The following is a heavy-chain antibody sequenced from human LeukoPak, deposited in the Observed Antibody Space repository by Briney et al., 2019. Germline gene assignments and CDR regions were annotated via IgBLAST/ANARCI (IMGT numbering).Heavy chain of an antibody. CDR1: GFTFSSYA. D-gene: IGHD2-21*01. CDR3: ARDKNVIANAFDI. CDR2: ISYDGSNK. Sequence: GGTLRLSCAASGFTFSSYAMHWVRQAPGKGLEWVAVISYDGSNKYYADSVKGRFTISRDNSKNTLYLQMNSLRAEDTAVYYCARDKNVIANAFDIWGQGTMVTVSS. J-gene: IGHJ3*02. V-gene: IGHV3-30-3*01.